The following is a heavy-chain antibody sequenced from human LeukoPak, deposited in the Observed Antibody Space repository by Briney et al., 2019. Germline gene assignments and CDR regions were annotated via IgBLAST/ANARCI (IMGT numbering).Heavy chain of an antibody. D-gene: IGHD3-3*02. V-gene: IGHV3-64*01. J-gene: IGHJ4*02. CDR1: GFTVSDYA. Sequence: GGSLRLSCAASGFTVSDYAMHWVRQAPGKGLQYVSAISSNGNNTYYASSVKGRFTISRDNSKNTLYLQMGSLRAEDMVVYYCAREGGHLDFDYWGQGTLVTVYS. CDR2: ISSNGNNT. CDR3: AREGGHLDFDY.